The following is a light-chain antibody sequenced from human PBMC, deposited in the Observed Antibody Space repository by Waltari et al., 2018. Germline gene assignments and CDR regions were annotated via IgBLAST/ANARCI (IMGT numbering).Light chain of an antibody. Sequence: SYELTQPPSVSVAPGQRASTTYSGCKWGDQNACWYQQKPGQSPVLVIYQDSKRPSGIPERFSGSNSGNTATLTISGTQAMDEADYYCQAWDSSTVVFGGGTKLTVL. CDR2: QDS. CDR3: QAWDSSTVV. CDR1: KWGDQN. J-gene: IGLJ2*01. V-gene: IGLV3-1*01.